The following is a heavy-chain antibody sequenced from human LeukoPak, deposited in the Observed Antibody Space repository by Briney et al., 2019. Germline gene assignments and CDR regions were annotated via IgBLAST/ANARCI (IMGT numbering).Heavy chain of an antibody. J-gene: IGHJ4*02. Sequence: SETLSLTCTVSGGSISSYYWSWIRQPPGKGLEWIGYIYYSGSTNYNPSLKSRVTISVDTSKNQFSLKLSSVTAADTAVYYCAGGRCSSTSCYSDYWGQGTLSPSPQ. CDR3: AGGRCSSTSCYSDY. CDR1: GGSISSYY. CDR2: IYYSGST. D-gene: IGHD2-2*01. V-gene: IGHV4-59*01.